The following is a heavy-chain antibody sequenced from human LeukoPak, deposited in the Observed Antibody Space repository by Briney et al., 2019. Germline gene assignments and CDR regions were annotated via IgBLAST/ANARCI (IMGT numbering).Heavy chain of an antibody. CDR3: AKGPRVPAADYYFDY. CDR2: ISGSGGGGGST. V-gene: IGHV3-23*01. J-gene: IGHJ4*02. D-gene: IGHD2-2*01. Sequence: GGSLRLSCAAYGFTFSNYAMSWVRQAPGKGLEWVSAISGSGGGGGSTYYADSVKGRFTISRDNSKNTLYLQLNSLRAEDTAVYYCAKGPRVPAADYYFDYWGQGTLVTVSP. CDR1: GFTFSNYA.